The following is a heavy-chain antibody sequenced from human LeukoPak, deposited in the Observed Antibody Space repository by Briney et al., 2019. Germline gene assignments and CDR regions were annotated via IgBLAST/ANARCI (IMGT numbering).Heavy chain of an antibody. D-gene: IGHD6-13*01. CDR3: ARLIAVSSGSSWYDY. Sequence: GESLKISCKGSGYSFTSYWIGWVRQMPGKGLEWMGIIYPDDSDTRYSPSFQGQVTISADTSISTAYLHWSSLKASDTAMYYRARLIAVSSGSSWYDYWGQGTLVTVSS. CDR2: IYPDDSDT. V-gene: IGHV5-51*01. J-gene: IGHJ4*02. CDR1: GYSFTSYW.